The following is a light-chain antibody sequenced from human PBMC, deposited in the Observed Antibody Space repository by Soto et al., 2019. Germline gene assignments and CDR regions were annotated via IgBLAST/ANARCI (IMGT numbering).Light chain of an antibody. Sequence: DIQMTQSPSTLSASLGDRVTITCRASQSISTYLAWYQQKPGKAPKLLIYKASSLESGVPSRFSGSGSGTEFTLTISSLQPDDFATYYCQQYNSYRWTFGLGTKVDIK. V-gene: IGKV1-5*03. J-gene: IGKJ1*01. CDR3: QQYNSYRWT. CDR1: QSISTY. CDR2: KAS.